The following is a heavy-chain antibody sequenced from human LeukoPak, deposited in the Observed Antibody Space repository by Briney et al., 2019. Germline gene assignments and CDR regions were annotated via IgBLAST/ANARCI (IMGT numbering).Heavy chain of an antibody. CDR2: IYPGDSGP. V-gene: IGHV5-51*01. D-gene: IGHD1-26*01. CDR3: GMSGDRVPLQDDVFDV. J-gene: IGHJ3*01. CDR1: EYIFTSYW. Sequence: GASLKISCKGSEYIFTSYWIGWVRQLPGKGLEWMGIIYPGDSGPTYSPSFQGQVTISVDKSINTAYLQWSSLQASDTAMYYCGMSGDRVPLQDDVFDVWGQGTMVTVST.